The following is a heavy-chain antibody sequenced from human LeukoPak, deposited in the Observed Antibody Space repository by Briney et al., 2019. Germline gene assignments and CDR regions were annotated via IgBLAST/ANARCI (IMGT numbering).Heavy chain of an antibody. CDR3: ARDWAPYDSSGYYDVGVGSIFDY. V-gene: IGHV3-30*02. CDR2: IRYDGSNK. Sequence: GGSLRLSCAASGFTFSSYGMHWVRQAPGKGLEWVAFIRYDGSNKYYADSVKGRFTISRDNAKNSLYLQMNSLRAEDTAVYYCARDWAPYDSSGYYDVGVGSIFDYWGQGTLVTVSS. J-gene: IGHJ4*02. D-gene: IGHD3-22*01. CDR1: GFTFSSYG.